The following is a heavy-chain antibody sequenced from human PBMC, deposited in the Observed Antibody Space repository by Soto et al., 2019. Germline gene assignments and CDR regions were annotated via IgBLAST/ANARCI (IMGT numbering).Heavy chain of an antibody. Sequence: VQLLESGGGLVQPGESLRLSCAASGFTFSSYAMSWVRQAPGKGLEWVSVISGSDDSTYYADSVKGRFTISRDNSKNTLYLQMNSLRAEDTAVYYCAKRSSSFTFDYWGQGTLVTVSS. CDR1: GFTFSSYA. D-gene: IGHD6-6*01. V-gene: IGHV3-23*01. CDR3: AKRSSSFTFDY. CDR2: ISGSDDST. J-gene: IGHJ4*02.